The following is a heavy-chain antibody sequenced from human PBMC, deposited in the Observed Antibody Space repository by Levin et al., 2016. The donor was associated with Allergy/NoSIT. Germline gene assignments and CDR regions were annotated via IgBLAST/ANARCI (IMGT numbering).Heavy chain of an antibody. J-gene: IGHJ6*02. V-gene: IGHV3-30*04. CDR2: ISFDGTNK. Sequence: WIRQPPGKGLEWVAAISFDGTNKYYADSVKGRSTISRDNSKNTLYLQMNSLRAEDTAVYYCAKGTGYYYYGVDVWGQGTTVTVSS. CDR3: AKGTGYYYYGVDV. D-gene: IGHD1-14*01.